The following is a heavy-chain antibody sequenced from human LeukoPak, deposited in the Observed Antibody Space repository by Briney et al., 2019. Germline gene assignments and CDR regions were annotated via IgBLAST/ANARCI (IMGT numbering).Heavy chain of an antibody. CDR2: LRFDATSY. V-gene: IGHV3-30*02. CDR3: AKIDTFDYDTSGRHWLDS. Sequence: GGSLRLSCAVSGFTFSSFGMHWVRQAPGKGLEWVSFLRFDATSYYYAESVKGRFTISRDNSKNTLYLQMNSLRAEDTAVYFCAKIDTFDYDTSGRHWLDSWGQGTLVTVSS. J-gene: IGHJ5*01. D-gene: IGHD4/OR15-4a*01. CDR1: GFTFSSFG.